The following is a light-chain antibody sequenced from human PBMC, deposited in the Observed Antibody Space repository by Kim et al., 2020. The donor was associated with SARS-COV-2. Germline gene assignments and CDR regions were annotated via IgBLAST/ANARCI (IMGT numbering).Light chain of an antibody. CDR2: TAS. CDR3: QQYNNYPLT. CDR1: QSINSW. V-gene: IGKV1-5*03. Sequence: DIQMTQSPSTLSASVGDRVTITCRASQSINSWLAWYQQKPGKAPKLLVYTASNLESGVPSRFSGSGSGTEFTLTIRSLQPDDFATYYCQQYNNYPLTFGQGTKLEI. J-gene: IGKJ2*01.